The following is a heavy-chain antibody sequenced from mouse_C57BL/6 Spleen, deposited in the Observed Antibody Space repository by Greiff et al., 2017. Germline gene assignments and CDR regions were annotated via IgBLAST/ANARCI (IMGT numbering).Heavy chain of an antibody. J-gene: IGHJ4*01. CDR3: ARSMITTRYDMDY. Sequence: QVQLKQSGAELVRPGTSVKVSCKASGYAFTNYLIEWVKPRPGPGLGGIGVITPGSGGTNYNEKFKGKATLTADKSSSTAYMQLSSLTSEDSAVYFGARSMITTRYDMDYWGQGTSVTVSS. CDR1: GYAFTNYL. V-gene: IGHV1-54*01. D-gene: IGHD2-4*01. CDR2: ITPGSGGT.